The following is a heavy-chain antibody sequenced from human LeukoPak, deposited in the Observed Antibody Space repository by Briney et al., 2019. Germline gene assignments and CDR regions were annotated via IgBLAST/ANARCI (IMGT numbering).Heavy chain of an antibody. CDR3: VRDNPRQQGFAY. CDR1: GFTFTNYA. D-gene: IGHD6-13*01. CDR2: IGLRSGST. V-gene: IGHV3-23*01. J-gene: IGHJ4*02. Sequence: PPGGSLRLSCAAPGFTFTNYAMTWVRQAPGKGLEWVSAIGLRSGSTYYADSVKGRFTISRDNSKNTVYLQMNSLRAEDTAVYYCVRDNPRQQGFAYWGQGTLVTVSS.